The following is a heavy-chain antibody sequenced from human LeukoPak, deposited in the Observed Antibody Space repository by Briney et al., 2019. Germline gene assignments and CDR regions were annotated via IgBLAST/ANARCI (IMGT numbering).Heavy chain of an antibody. CDR1: GYTFTGYY. D-gene: IGHD6-19*01. J-gene: IGHJ4*02. V-gene: IGHV1-46*01. CDR2: INPSGGST. CDR3: ARAGVAGRRFDY. Sequence: ASVKVSCKASGYTFTGYYIHWVRQAPGQGLEWMGIINPSGGSTSYAQKFQGTVTMTRDTSTSTVYMELSSLRSEDTAVYYCARAGVAGRRFDYWGQGTLVTVSS.